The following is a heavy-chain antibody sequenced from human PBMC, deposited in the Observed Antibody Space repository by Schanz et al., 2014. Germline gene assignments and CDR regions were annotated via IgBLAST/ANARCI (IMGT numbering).Heavy chain of an antibody. CDR2: IWYDGSNK. J-gene: IGHJ3*02. V-gene: IGHV3-33*06. CDR1: GFTFSSYG. CDR3: AKGRFGELSAFDI. D-gene: IGHD3-10*01. Sequence: VQLMESGGGLVKPGGSLRLSCAASGFTFSSYGMHWVRQAPGKGLEWVAVIWYDGSNKYYADSVKGRFTISRDNSKNTLYLQMNSLRAEDTAVYYCAKGRFGELSAFDIWGQGTMVTVSS.